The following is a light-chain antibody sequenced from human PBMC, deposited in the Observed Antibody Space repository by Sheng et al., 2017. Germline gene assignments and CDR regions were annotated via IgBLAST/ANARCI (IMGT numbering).Light chain of an antibody. J-gene: IGKJ4*01. CDR3: QQSYSSXT. V-gene: IGKV1-39*01. CDR1: QSISSY. CDR2: AAS. Sequence: DIQMTQSPSSLSASVGDRVTITCRASQSISSYLNWYQQKPGKAPKLLIYAASSLQSGVPSRFSGSGSGTDFTLTISSLQPEDFATYYCQQSYSSXTFGGGTKVEIK.